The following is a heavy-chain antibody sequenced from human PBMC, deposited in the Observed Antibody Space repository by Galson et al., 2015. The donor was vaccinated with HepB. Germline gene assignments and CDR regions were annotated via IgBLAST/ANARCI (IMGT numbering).Heavy chain of an antibody. CDR1: GGTFSSYA. D-gene: IGHD5-18*01. J-gene: IGHJ6*02. V-gene: IGHV1-69*01. Sequence: QSGAEVKKPGESLKISCKASGGTFSSYAISWVRQAPGQGLEWMGGIIPIFGTANYAQKFQGRVTITADESTSTAYMELSSLRSEDTAVYYCARDRGYSYSYYYGMDVWGQGTTVTVSS. CDR3: ARDRGYSYSYYYGMDV. CDR2: IIPIFGTA.